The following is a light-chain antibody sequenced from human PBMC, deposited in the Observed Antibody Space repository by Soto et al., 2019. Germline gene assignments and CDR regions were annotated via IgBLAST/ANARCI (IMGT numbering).Light chain of an antibody. V-gene: IGLV2-11*01. J-gene: IGLJ1*01. CDR3: CSYAGSYTFGV. CDR2: DVG. CDR1: SCDVGGYNY. Sequence: QSALTQPRSVSGSPGQSVTISCTGTSCDVGGYNYVSWYQQHPGKAPKLMIYDVGKRPSGVPDRFSGSKSGNTASLTISGLQAEDEADYYCCSYAGSYTFGVFGTGTKLTVL.